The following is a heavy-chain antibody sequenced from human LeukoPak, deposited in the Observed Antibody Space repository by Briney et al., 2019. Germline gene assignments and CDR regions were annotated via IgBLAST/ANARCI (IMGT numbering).Heavy chain of an antibody. CDR2: FSSSATAT. V-gene: IGHV3-11*01. Sequence: PGGSLRLSCVASGFTLCDYYMSWVRQAPGKGREWVSYFSSSATATYYAGSVKGRFHLSRDSAKNSLYLQMNCLRAGDTAVYYCARGFPATLLDYWGQGTLVTVSS. D-gene: IGHD2-2*01. J-gene: IGHJ4*02. CDR3: ARGFPATLLDY. CDR1: GFTLCDYY.